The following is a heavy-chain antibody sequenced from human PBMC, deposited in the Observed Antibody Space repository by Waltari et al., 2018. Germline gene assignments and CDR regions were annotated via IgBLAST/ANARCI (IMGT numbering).Heavy chain of an antibody. J-gene: IGHJ4*02. CDR2: ISSSGSST. Sequence: EVQLVESGGGLAQPGGSLRLLCVASAFTFRSYEMNWVRQAPGKGLEWVSYISSSGSSTIYADSARGRFTISRDNAKNSLYLQMNSLRAEDTAVYFCARESGSSWSPLDYWGQGTLVTVSS. CDR1: AFTFRSYE. V-gene: IGHV3-48*03. D-gene: IGHD6-13*01. CDR3: ARESGSSWSPLDY.